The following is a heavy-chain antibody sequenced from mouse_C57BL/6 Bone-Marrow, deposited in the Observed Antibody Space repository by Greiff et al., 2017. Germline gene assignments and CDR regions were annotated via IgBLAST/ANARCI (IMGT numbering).Heavy chain of an antibody. J-gene: IGHJ3*01. D-gene: IGHD2-2*01. CDR2: ISSGSSTI. Sequence: EVKLMESGAGLVKPGGSLKLSCAASGFTFSDYGMHWVRQAPEKGLEWVAYISSGSSTIYYADTVKGRFTISRDNAKNTLFLQMTSLRSEDTAMYYCARGWLPAWFAYWGQGTLVTVSA. V-gene: IGHV5-17*01. CDR1: GFTFSDYG. CDR3: ARGWLPAWFAY.